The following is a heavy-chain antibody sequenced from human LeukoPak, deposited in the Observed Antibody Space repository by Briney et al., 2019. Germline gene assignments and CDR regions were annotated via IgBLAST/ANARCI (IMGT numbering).Heavy chain of an antibody. Sequence: SETLSLTCTVSGGSISSSSYYWGWIRQPPGKGLEWIGRIYYSGSTYYNPSLKSRVTISVDTSKNRISLRLSSVTAADPAVYYCARPSVYYCMDVWGQGTTVTVSS. CDR1: GGSISSSSYY. CDR2: IYYSGST. V-gene: IGHV4-39*01. J-gene: IGHJ6*02. CDR3: ARPSVYYCMDV.